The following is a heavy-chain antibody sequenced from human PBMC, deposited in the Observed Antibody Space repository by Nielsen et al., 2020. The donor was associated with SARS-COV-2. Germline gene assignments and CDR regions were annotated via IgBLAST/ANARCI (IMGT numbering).Heavy chain of an antibody. CDR1: SGSFNNYY. CDR2: ISGSGRTI. D-gene: IGHD6-25*01. Sequence: LSLTCALSSGSFNNYYWTWIRQAPGKGLEWLSSISGSGRTIHYADSLKGRFTISRDNAENSLYLQMNSLRDEDTAVYYCARDQDGGAATSNWYFDLWGRGTLVIVSS. V-gene: IGHV3-11*04. CDR3: ARDQDGGAATSNWYFDL. J-gene: IGHJ2*01.